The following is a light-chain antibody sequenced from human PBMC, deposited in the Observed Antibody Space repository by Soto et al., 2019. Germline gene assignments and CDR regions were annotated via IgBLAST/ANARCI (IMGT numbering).Light chain of an antibody. CDR1: SSDVGGYNF. J-gene: IGLJ1*01. Sequence: ALTQPASVSGSPGQSVTISCTGTSSDVGGYNFVSWDQQLPVEAPKVILCGVSDRPSGVADRFSGCKSGDTASLTVSGLQAEDEADYDCSSYTSTRTYVFGTGTKGTGL. CDR2: GVS. V-gene: IGLV2-14*01. CDR3: SSYTSTRTYV.